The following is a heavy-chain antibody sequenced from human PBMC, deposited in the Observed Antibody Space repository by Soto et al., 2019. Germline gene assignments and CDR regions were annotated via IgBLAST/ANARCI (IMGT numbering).Heavy chain of an antibody. J-gene: IGHJ4*02. V-gene: IGHV3-23*01. CDR1: GFTFSSYA. CDR3: AKPKAAAGTDY. Sequence: EVQLLESGGGLVQPGGSLRLSCAASGFTFSSYAMSWVRQAPGKGLEWVSTISGSGGSTYYADSVKGRFTVSRDNSKNTLYLQMNSLRVEDTAVYYCAKPKAAAGTDYWGQGTLVTVSS. D-gene: IGHD6-13*01. CDR2: ISGSGGST.